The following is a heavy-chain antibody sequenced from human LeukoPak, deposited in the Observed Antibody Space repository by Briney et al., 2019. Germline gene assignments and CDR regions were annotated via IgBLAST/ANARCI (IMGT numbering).Heavy chain of an antibody. D-gene: IGHD6-13*01. J-gene: IGHJ4*02. CDR3: ASQIAATVDFDY. CDR2: IYYSGST. Sequence: SETLSLTCTVSGGSISSSSYYWGWIRQPPGKGLEWIGSIYYSGSTYYNPSLKSRVTISVDTSKNQFSLKLSSVTAADTAVYYCASQIAATVDFDYWGQGTLVTVSS. CDR1: GGSISSSSYY. V-gene: IGHV4-39*01.